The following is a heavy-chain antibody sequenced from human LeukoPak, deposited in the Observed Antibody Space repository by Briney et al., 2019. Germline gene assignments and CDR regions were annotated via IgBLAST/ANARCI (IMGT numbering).Heavy chain of an antibody. CDR1: GFTFSSYA. Sequence: PGGSLRLSCAASGFTFSSYAMSWVRQAPGKGLEWVSSISSSSDYIYYADSVKGRFTISRDNAKNSLYLQMNSLRAEDTAVYYCARWGKVIIQTYSYYFMDVWGKGTTVTVSS. D-gene: IGHD3-22*01. CDR2: ISSSSDYI. V-gene: IGHV3-21*01. J-gene: IGHJ6*03. CDR3: ARWGKVIIQTYSYYFMDV.